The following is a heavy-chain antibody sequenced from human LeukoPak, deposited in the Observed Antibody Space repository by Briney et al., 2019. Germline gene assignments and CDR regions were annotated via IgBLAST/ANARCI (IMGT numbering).Heavy chain of an antibody. CDR1: GGSISSYY. CDR3: ARTSSSRGTGYFDY. Sequence: SETLSLTCTVSGGSISSYYWRWIRQPPGKGLEWIGYIYYSGSTNYNPSLKSRVTISVDTSKNQFSLKLSSVTAADTAVYYCARTSSSRGTGYFDYWGQGTLVTVSS. J-gene: IGHJ4*02. CDR2: IYYSGST. V-gene: IGHV4-59*01. D-gene: IGHD6-6*01.